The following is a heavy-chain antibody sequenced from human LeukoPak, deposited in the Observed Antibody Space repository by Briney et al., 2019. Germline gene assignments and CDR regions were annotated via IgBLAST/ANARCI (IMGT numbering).Heavy chain of an antibody. V-gene: IGHV4-59*01. Sequence: SETLSLTCTVSGGSISSYYWSWIRQPPGKGLEWIGYIYYSGSANYNPSLKSRVTISIHTSKNQFSLKLSSVTAADTAVYYCAIVKRLVYGYYFGYWGQGTLVTVSS. CDR3: AIVKRLVYGYYFGY. CDR2: IYYSGSA. J-gene: IGHJ4*02. CDR1: GGSISSYY. D-gene: IGHD6-13*01.